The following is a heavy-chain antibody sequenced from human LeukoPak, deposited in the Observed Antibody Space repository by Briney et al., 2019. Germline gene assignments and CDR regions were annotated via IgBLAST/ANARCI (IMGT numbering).Heavy chain of an antibody. CDR2: INPNSGGT. J-gene: IGHJ4*02. CDR3: ARVVRYGSGRFSGDY. Sequence: ASVKVSCKASGYTYTGYYMHWVRQAPGQGLEWMGRINPNSGGTNYAQKFQGRVTVTRDTSISTAYMELSRLRSDDTAVYYCARVVRYGSGRFSGDYWGQGTLVTVSS. CDR1: GYTYTGYY. D-gene: IGHD3-10*01. V-gene: IGHV1-2*06.